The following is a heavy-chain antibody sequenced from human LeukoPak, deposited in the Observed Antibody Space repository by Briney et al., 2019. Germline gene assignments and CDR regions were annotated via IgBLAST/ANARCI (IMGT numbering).Heavy chain of an antibody. D-gene: IGHD6-6*01. CDR3: ARGGGLCSSSYFDY. CDR2: INHSGST. Sequence: SETLSLTCTVSGGSISSGGYYWSWIRQPPGKGLEWIGEINHSGSTNYNPSLKSRVTISVDTSKNQFSLKLSSVTAADTAVYYCARGGGLCSSSYFDYWGQGTLVTVSS. CDR1: GGSISSGGYY. J-gene: IGHJ4*02. V-gene: IGHV4-39*07.